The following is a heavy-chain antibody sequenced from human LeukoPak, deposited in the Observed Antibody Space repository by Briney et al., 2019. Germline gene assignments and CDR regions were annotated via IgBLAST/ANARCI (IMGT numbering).Heavy chain of an antibody. CDR3: ASLLRFLEQNDDY. CDR1: GGSISSYY. V-gene: IGHV4-59*01. Sequence: SETLSLTCTVSGGSISSYYWSWIRQPPGKGLEWIGYIYYSGSTNYNPSLKSRVTISVDTSKNQFSLKLSSVTAADTAVYYCASLLRFLEQNDDYWGQGTLVTVSS. CDR2: IYYSGST. J-gene: IGHJ4*02. D-gene: IGHD3-3*01.